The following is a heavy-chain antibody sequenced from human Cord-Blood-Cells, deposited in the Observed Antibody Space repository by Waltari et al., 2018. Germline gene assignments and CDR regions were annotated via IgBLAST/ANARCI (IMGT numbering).Heavy chain of an antibody. J-gene: IGHJ4*02. CDR2: IYTSGST. CDR3: VRAVVATIDY. V-gene: IGHV4-61*09. CDR1: GGSIRSGSYY. D-gene: IGHD5-12*01. Sequence: QVQLQESGPGLVQPSQTLSLPCTVSGGSIRSGSYYWSGLRQPAGKGREWIGYIYTSGSTNYNPSLKSRVTISVDTSKNQFSLKLSSVTAADTAVYYCVRAVVATIDYWGQGTLVTVSS.